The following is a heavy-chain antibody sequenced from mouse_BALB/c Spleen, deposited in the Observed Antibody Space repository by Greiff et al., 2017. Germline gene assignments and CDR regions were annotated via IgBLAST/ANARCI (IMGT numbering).Heavy chain of an antibody. CDR1: GYTFTDYE. V-gene: IGHV1-15*01. CDR3: TGATGAY. CDR2: IDPETGGT. Sequence: VKLVESGAELVRPGASVTLSCKASGYTFTDYEMHWVKQTPVHGLEWIGAIDPETGGTAYNQKFKGKATLTADKSSSTAYMELRSLTSEDSAVYYCTGATGAYWGQGTLVTVSA. D-gene: IGHD3-1*01. J-gene: IGHJ3*01.